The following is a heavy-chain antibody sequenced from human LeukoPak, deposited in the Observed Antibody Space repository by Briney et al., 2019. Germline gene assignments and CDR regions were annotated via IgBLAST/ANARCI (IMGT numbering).Heavy chain of an antibody. CDR2: ISAYNGNT. CDR3: ARGGTRGLFFTDYYMDV. D-gene: IGHD1/OR15-1a*01. Sequence: ASVKVSCKASGYTFTSYGISWVRQAPGQGLEWMGWISAYNGNTNYAQKLQGRVTMTTDTSTSTAYMELRSLRSDDTAVYYCARGGTRGLFFTDYYMDVWGKGTTVTVSS. CDR1: GYTFTSYG. J-gene: IGHJ6*03. V-gene: IGHV1-18*01.